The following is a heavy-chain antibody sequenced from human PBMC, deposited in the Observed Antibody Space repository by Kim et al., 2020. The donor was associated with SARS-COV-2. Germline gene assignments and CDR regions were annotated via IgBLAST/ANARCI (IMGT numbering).Heavy chain of an antibody. V-gene: IGHV3-74*01. Sequence: DSVGGRFTVSRDTARNILYLQMDSLRAEDTGVYYCARDRGKQDDFWGQGTLVTVSS. J-gene: IGHJ4*02. D-gene: IGHD3-10*01. CDR3: ARDRGKQDDF.